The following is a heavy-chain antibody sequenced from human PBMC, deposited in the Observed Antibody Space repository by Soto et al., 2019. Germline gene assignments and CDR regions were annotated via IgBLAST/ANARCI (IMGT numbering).Heavy chain of an antibody. Sequence: GWSLRLSCAASGFTVSSYAMSWVRQAPGKGLEWVSAMSGSGGSTYYADSVKGRFTISRDNSKNTLYLQMNSLRAEDTAVYYCAKVGIFEARDACDIWGQGTMVTVSS. D-gene: IGHD3-3*01. CDR1: GFTVSSYA. CDR3: AKVGIFEARDACDI. V-gene: IGHV3-23*01. CDR2: MSGSGGST. J-gene: IGHJ3*02.